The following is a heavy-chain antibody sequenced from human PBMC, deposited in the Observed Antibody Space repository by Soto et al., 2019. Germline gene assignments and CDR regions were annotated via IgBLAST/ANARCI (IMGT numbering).Heavy chain of an antibody. V-gene: IGHV2-5*01. J-gene: IGHJ3*02. CDR1: GFSLSTSGVG. D-gene: IGHD2-15*01. CDR2: IYWSGDA. CDR3: ARGLDTLPVFAFDM. Sequence: QGTLKESGPTLVKPTQTLTLTCSFSGFSLSTSGVGVGWIRQSPGQALEWLALIYWSGDAHYRPSLKSRLSIIKDTSKNPGGLIMTDMDPADTATYYCARGLDTLPVFAFDMWVQGTMVTVSS.